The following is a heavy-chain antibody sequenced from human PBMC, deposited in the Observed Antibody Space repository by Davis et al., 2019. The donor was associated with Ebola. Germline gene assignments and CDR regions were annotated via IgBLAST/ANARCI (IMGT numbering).Heavy chain of an antibody. V-gene: IGHV4-39*01. J-gene: IGHJ4*02. CDR3: ARVEWSGPFDY. Sequence: MPSETLSLTCTVSAGSISSSSYYWGWIRQPPGKGLEWIGSIFYSGSTYYNPSLKSRVTISVDTSKNQFSLKLSSVTAADTAVYYCARVEWSGPFDYWGQGGLVTVSS. CDR2: IFYSGST. D-gene: IGHD3-3*01. CDR1: AGSISSSSYY.